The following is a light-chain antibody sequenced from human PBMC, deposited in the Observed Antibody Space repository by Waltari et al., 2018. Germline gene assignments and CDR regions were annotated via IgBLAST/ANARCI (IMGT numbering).Light chain of an antibody. CDR1: SSSIGAGSD. CDR3: QSYDSSLSGSV. V-gene: IGLV1-40*01. Sequence: QSVLTQPPSVSGAPGQRVTISCTGSSSSIGAGSDVNWYQQLPGTAPKLLIYGNNNRPSGVPDRFSGSKSGTSASLAITGLQAEDEADYYCQSYDSSLSGSVFGGGTILTVL. J-gene: IGLJ2*01. CDR2: GNN.